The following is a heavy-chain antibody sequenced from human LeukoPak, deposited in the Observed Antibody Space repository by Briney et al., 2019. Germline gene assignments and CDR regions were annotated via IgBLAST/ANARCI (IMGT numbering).Heavy chain of an antibody. CDR2: INPNSGDT. J-gene: IGHJ4*02. Sequence: ASVKVSCKASGYTFTTYYMHWVRQAPGQGLEWMGWINPNSGDTNYAQKFQGRVTMTRDTSISTAYMELSRLRSDDTAVYYCARELIRAFYYFDDWGQGSLVTVSS. D-gene: IGHD3-22*01. CDR1: GYTFTTYY. V-gene: IGHV1-2*02. CDR3: ARELIRAFYYFDD.